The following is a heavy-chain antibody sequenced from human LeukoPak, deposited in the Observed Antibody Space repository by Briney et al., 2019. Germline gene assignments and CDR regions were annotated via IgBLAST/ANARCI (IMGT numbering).Heavy chain of an antibody. J-gene: IGHJ4*02. D-gene: IGHD6-13*01. V-gene: IGHV1-2*02. CDR1: GYTFTGYY. CDR3: ASGPYSSSWYLFDY. CDR2: INPNSGGT. Sequence: ASVKVSCKASGYTFTGYYMHWVRQAPGQGLEWMGWINPNSGGTNYAQKFQGRVTMTRDTSISTACMELSRLRSDDTAVYYCASGPYSSSWYLFDYWGQGTLVTVSS.